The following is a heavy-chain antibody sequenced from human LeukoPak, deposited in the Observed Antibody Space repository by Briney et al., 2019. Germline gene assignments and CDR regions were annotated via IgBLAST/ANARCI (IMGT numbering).Heavy chain of an antibody. CDR1: GFTFSSYA. D-gene: IGHD4-11*01. V-gene: IGHV3-23*01. CDR3: ANPPTVTSFDY. Sequence: GGSLRLSCAASGFTFSSYAMNWVRQAPGKGLEWISSISGSGDNTYYADSVKGRFTISRDNSKNTRYLQMNSLRAEDTALYHCANPPTVTSFDYLGQETLVTVSS. J-gene: IGHJ4*02. CDR2: ISGSGDNT.